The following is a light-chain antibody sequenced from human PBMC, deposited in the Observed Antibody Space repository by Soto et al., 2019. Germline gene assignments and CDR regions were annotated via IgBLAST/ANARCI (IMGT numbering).Light chain of an antibody. V-gene: IGKV1-5*03. CDR1: QTISTL. J-gene: IGKJ1*01. CDR3: QQYSTYPWT. CDR2: KAS. Sequence: DIQMTQSPSTLSASLGDRVTITCRSSQTISTLLAWYQQRPGKAPNLLIYKASSLESGVPSRFSGSGSGTEFTLTISSLQPDDFATYFCQQYSTYPWTFGQGTKVEVK.